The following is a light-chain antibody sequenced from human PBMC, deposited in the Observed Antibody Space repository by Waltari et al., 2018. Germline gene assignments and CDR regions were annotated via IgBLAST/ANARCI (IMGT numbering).Light chain of an antibody. CDR2: VNSDGSQ. Sequence: QLVLTQSPSASASLGASVKLTCTLSSGHSSNILAWHQQQPEKGPRYWMKVNSDGSQSKGDEIPDRFSGSSSGAERYLTISSLQSEDEADYYCQTGGHGTWVFGGGTKLTVL. J-gene: IGLJ3*02. CDR1: SGHSSNI. CDR3: QTGGHGTWV. V-gene: IGLV4-69*01.